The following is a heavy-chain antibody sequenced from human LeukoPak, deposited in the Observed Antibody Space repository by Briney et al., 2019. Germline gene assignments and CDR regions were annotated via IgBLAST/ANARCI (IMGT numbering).Heavy chain of an antibody. CDR1: GFTFSSYE. Sequence: GGSLRLSCAASGFTFSSYEMNWVRQAPGKGLEWVSSISSSSYIYYADSVKGRFTISRDNAKNSLYLQMNSLRAEDTAVYYCARESSSWLIDYWGQGTLVTVSS. D-gene: IGHD6-13*01. V-gene: IGHV3-21*01. J-gene: IGHJ4*02. CDR3: ARESSSWLIDY. CDR2: ISSSSYI.